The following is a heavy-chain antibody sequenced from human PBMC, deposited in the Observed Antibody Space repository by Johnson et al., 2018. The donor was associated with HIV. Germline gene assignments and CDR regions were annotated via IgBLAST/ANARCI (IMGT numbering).Heavy chain of an antibody. J-gene: IGHJ3*02. CDR1: GFAFSSYG. Sequence: QVLLVESGGGVVQPGRSLRLSCAASGFAFSSYGMHWVRQAPGKGLEWVAIISYDGSNKYYADSVKGRFTISRDNSKNTLYLQMNSLRAEDTAVYYCAKAGAVAGPGIDAFDIWGQGTMVTVSS. D-gene: IGHD6-19*01. V-gene: IGHV3-30*18. CDR3: AKAGAVAGPGIDAFDI. CDR2: ISYDGSNK.